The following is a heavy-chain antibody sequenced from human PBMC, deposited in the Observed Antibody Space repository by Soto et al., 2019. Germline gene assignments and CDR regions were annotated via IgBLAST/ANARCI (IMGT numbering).Heavy chain of an antibody. J-gene: IGHJ6*02. D-gene: IGHD2-2*01. CDR3: GRDLYQSVFYYGMDV. Sequence: GASVKVSCKASGYTFTSYGISWVRQAPGQGLEWMGWISTYNGNTNYAQKLQGRVTMTTDTSTSTAYMELRSLRSDDTAVYYCGRDLYQSVFYYGMDVWGQGTTVTSP. CDR1: GYTFTSYG. V-gene: IGHV1-18*01. CDR2: ISTYNGNT.